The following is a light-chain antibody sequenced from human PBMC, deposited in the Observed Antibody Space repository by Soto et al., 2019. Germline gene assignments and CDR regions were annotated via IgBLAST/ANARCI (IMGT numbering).Light chain of an antibody. CDR3: QQYGSSPLT. CDR2: VAT. J-gene: IGKJ4*01. Sequence: EIVLTQSPGTLSLSPGDRATLSCRASQSVSFSYLAWYQQKAGQSPRLLIYVATSMATGIPDRFTGGESRTDFSLTISRLEPEDFAVYYGQQYGSSPLTFGGGTKLEIK. CDR1: QSVSFSY. V-gene: IGKV3-20*01.